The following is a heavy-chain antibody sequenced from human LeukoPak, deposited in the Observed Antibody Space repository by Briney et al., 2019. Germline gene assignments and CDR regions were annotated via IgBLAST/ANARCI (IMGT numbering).Heavy chain of an antibody. V-gene: IGHV4-39*07. J-gene: IGHJ2*01. D-gene: IGHD3-22*01. CDR3: ARVSRYYYDSSGYFDL. CDR1: GGSISSSSYY. CDR2: IYYSGST. Sequence: KSSETLSLTCTVSGGSISSSSYYWGWIRQPPGKGLEWIGSIYYSGSTYYNPSLKSRVTISVDTSKNQFSLKLSSVTAADTAVYYCARVSRYYYDSSGYFDLWGRGTLVTVSS.